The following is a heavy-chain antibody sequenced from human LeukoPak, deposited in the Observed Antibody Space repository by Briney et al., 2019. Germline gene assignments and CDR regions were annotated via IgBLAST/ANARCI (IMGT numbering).Heavy chain of an antibody. CDR3: ASPGYCSGGSCYDWFDP. CDR1: GGTFSSYA. CDR2: IIPIFGTA. Sequence: SVKVSCKASGGTFSSYAISWVRQAPGQGLEWMGGIIPIFGTANYAQKFQGRVTITADESTSTAYMELSSLGSEDTAVYYCASPGYCSGGSCYDWFDPWGQGTLVTVSS. J-gene: IGHJ5*02. D-gene: IGHD2-15*01. V-gene: IGHV1-69*13.